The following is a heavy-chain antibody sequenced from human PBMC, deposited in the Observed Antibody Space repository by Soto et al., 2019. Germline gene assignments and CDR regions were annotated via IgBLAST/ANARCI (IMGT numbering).Heavy chain of an antibody. V-gene: IGHV1-2*02. CDR2: INPNSGGT. J-gene: IGHJ4*02. Sequence: ASVKVSCKASGYTFTGYYMHWVRQAPGQGLEWMGWINPNSGGTNYAQKFQGRVTMTRDMSISTAYMVLSRLRSDDTAVYYCARDLLPSSGYYYDYWGQGTLVTVSS. D-gene: IGHD3-22*01. CDR1: GYTFTGYY. CDR3: ARDLLPSSGYYYDY.